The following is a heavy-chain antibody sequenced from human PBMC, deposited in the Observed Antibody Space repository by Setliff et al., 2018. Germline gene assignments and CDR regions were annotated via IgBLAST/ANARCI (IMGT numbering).Heavy chain of an antibody. CDR1: GFTFSSYA. D-gene: IGHD3-10*01. CDR2: ISATSGTT. CDR3: AKLRTPGTGYYYYAMDV. Sequence: GESLKISCAASGFTFSSYAMTWVRQAPGKGLECVSGISATSGTTNYADSVKGRFTISRDNSKNTLYVQMNSLRADDTAVYYCAKLRTPGTGYYYYAMDVWGQGTKVTVSS. J-gene: IGHJ6*02. V-gene: IGHV3-23*01.